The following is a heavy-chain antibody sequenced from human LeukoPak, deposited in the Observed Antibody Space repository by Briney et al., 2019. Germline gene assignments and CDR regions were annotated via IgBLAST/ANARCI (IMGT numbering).Heavy chain of an antibody. V-gene: IGHV5-51*01. CDR3: ARRGCGGDGYCDAFDI. J-gene: IGHJ3*02. CDR1: GYSFTSYW. D-gene: IGHD5-24*01. Sequence: GESLKISCKASGYSFTSYWISWVRQMPGKGLEWMGIIYPGDSDTTYSPSFQGQVTISADKSISTAYLQWSSVKASDTAMYYCARRGCGGDGYCDAFDIWGQGTMVTVSS. CDR2: IYPGDSDT.